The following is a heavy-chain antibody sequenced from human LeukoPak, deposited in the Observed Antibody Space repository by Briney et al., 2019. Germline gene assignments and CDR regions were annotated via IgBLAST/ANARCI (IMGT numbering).Heavy chain of an antibody. Sequence: SSETLSLTCAVYGGSFSGYYWSWIRQLPGKGLEWIGEINHSGSTNYNPSLKSRVTISVDTSKNQFSLKLSSVTAADTAVYYCARGGYSYGYDYWGQGTLVTVSS. J-gene: IGHJ4*02. CDR2: INHSGST. CDR1: GGSFSGYY. V-gene: IGHV4-34*01. CDR3: ARGGYSYGYDY. D-gene: IGHD5-18*01.